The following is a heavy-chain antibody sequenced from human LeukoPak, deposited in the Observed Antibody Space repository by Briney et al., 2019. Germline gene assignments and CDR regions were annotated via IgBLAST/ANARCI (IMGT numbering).Heavy chain of an antibody. CDR2: LYYGGNT. CDR3: ARHTRPGHGGSENAFDI. CDR1: GDSINSRSYY. D-gene: IGHD2-15*01. J-gene: IGHJ3*02. V-gene: IGHV4-39*01. Sequence: KTSETLSLTCTVSGDSINSRSYYWDWIRQPPGKGLEWIGNLYYGGNTHYNPSLKSRVTISADTSNNQFSLNLSSVTATDTAVYYCARHTRPGHGGSENAFDIWGQGTMVTVSS.